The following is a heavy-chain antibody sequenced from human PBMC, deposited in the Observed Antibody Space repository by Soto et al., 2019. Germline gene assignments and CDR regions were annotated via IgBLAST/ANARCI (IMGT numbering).Heavy chain of an antibody. CDR1: GFTFSTYG. CDR3: ARGWYCGGDCYEWYFDL. J-gene: IGHJ2*01. Sequence: QVQLVESGGGVVQPGRSLRLSCAASGFTFSTYGMHWVRQAPGKGLEWVAVIWYDGSNKYYADSVKGRFTISRDNSKNTLPLQMNSLRAEDTAVYYCARGWYCGGDCYEWYFDLWGRGTLVTVSS. D-gene: IGHD2-21*02. CDR2: IWYDGSNK. V-gene: IGHV3-33*01.